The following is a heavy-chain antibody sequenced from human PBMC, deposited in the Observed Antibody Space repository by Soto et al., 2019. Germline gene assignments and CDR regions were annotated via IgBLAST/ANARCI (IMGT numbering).Heavy chain of an antibody. CDR3: AKDPRSDTAMVTPVS. D-gene: IGHD5-18*01. Sequence: LGLSCAASGFTFSSYAMICVRQAPVKGLEWVSAISGSGGSTYYADSVKGRFTISRDNSKNTLYLQMNSLRAEDTAVYYCAKDPRSDTAMVTPVSWGQGTLVTVSS. V-gene: IGHV3-23*01. J-gene: IGHJ4*02. CDR1: GFTFSSYA. CDR2: ISGSGGST.